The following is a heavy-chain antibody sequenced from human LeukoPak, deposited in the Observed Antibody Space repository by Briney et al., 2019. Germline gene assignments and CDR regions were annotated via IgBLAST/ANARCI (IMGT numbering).Heavy chain of an antibody. CDR1: GYTFTGYY. CDR3: ARGTYVRFLEWYWFDP. J-gene: IGHJ5*02. D-gene: IGHD3-3*01. Sequence: GASVKVSCKASGYTFTGYYMHWVRQAPGQGLEWMGWINPNSGGTNYAQKFQGRVTMTRDTSISTAYMELSRLRSDDTAVYYCARGTYVRFLEWYWFDPWGQGTLVTVSS. V-gene: IGHV1-2*02. CDR2: INPNSGGT.